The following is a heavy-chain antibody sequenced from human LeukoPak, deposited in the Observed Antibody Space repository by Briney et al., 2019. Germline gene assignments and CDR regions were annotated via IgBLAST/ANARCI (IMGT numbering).Heavy chain of an antibody. Sequence: SGGSLRLSCAASGFTFSSYAMSWVRQAPGKGLEWVSAISGSGGSTYYADSVKGRFTISRDNSKNTLYLQMNSLRAEDTAVYYCAKGDYYYYYMDVWGKGTTVTVSS. CDR1: GFTFSSYA. V-gene: IGHV3-23*01. CDR2: ISGSGGST. J-gene: IGHJ6*03. CDR3: AKGDYYYYYMDV.